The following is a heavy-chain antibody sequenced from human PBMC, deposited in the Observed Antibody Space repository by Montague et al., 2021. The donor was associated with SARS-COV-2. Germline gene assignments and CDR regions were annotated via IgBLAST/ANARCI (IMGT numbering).Heavy chain of an antibody. CDR2: SYYSGST. CDR1: RGSISSGGNY. D-gene: IGHD6-13*01. J-gene: IGHJ5*02. Sequence: TLSLTCTVSRGSISSGGNYWSWIRQPPVEGLEWIGYSYYSGSTYYNPSLKSRVSISVDTSKNQFSLKLSSVTAADTAVYYCARGRRYSSTWYGAFDPWGQGMQVTVSS. CDR3: ARGRRYSSTWYGAFDP. V-gene: IGHV4-31*03.